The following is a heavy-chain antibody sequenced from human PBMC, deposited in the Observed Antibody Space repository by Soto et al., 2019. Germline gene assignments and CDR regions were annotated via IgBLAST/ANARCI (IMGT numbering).Heavy chain of an antibody. CDR3: ATDRSPINQPGHLASLPFSALVIEV. V-gene: IGHV3-33*03. J-gene: IGHJ6*01. Sequence: GGSLRLSCAAAGFKFNTYDMYWVRQAPGKGLEWVAVIWYDGSKTYYSDSVKGRFAISRDSSKNMLYLRMNSLRGDDTAVYYCATDRSPINQPGHLASLPFSALVIEVCGRGHSVT. D-gene: IGHD6-6*01. CDR1: GFKFNTYD. CDR2: IWYDGSKT.